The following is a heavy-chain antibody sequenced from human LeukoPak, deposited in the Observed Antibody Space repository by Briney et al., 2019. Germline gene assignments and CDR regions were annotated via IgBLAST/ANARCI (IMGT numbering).Heavy chain of an antibody. D-gene: IGHD3-3*01. Sequence: GESLKISCKGSGYSFTSYWIAWVRQMPGIGLEWMGIIYPGDSDTRYSPSFQGQVTISADKFISTAYLQWSSLKASDTAMYYCARHSRPAPTVFGVVISSTLDHWGPGTLVTVSS. V-gene: IGHV5-51*01. CDR3: ARHSRPAPTVFGVVISSTLDH. CDR2: IYPGDSDT. CDR1: GYSFTSYW. J-gene: IGHJ5*02.